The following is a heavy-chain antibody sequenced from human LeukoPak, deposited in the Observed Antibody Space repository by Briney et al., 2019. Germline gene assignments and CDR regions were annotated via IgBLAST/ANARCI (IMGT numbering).Heavy chain of an antibody. CDR1: GFTFDTYA. CDR2: IWYDGSRK. V-gene: IGHV3-33*06. D-gene: IGHD3-22*01. J-gene: IGHJ4*02. Sequence: PGGSLRLSCAASGFTFDTYAMHWVRQAPGEGLEWMAVIWYDGSRKEYADSVKGRFTISRDNSKNTLYLQMNSLRAEDTAVYYCAKGSSGYIPDDYWGQGTLVTVSS. CDR3: AKGSSGYIPDDY.